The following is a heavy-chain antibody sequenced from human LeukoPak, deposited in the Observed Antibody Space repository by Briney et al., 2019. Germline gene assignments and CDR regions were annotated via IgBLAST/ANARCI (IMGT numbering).Heavy chain of an antibody. CDR3: ARHDDYSRAFDI. CDR1: GGSVTSYY. CDR2: VYYSGAT. Sequence: PSQTLSLTCTVSGGSVTSYYWSWVRQPPGKGLEWIGYVYYSGATDYNPSLKSRVTMSVDTSKNQFSLKLSSVTAADTAVYYCARHDDYSRAFDIWGQGTMVTVSS. D-gene: IGHD4-11*01. J-gene: IGHJ3*02. V-gene: IGHV4-59*08.